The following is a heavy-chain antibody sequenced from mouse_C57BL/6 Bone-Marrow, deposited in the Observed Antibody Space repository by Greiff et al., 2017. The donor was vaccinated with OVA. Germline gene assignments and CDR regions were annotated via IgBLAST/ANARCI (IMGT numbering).Heavy chain of an antibody. D-gene: IGHD2-2*01. Sequence: VQLQQSGAELARPGASVKLSCKASGYTFTSYGISWVKQRTGQGLEWIGEIYPRSGNTYYNEKFKGKATLTADKSSSTAYMELRSLTSEDSAVYFCAREVIYCGYAWFAYWGQGTLVTVSA. J-gene: IGHJ3*01. V-gene: IGHV1-81*01. CDR2: IYPRSGNT. CDR3: AREVIYCGYAWFAY. CDR1: GYTFTSYG.